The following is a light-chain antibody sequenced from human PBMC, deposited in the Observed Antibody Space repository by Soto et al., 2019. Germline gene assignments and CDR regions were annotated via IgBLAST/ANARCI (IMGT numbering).Light chain of an antibody. V-gene: IGKV3-15*01. CDR2: GAS. J-gene: IGKJ1*01. CDR3: QQYNNWPRT. CDR1: RSVGSY. Sequence: EVVMTQSPATLYVSPGERATLSCRASRSVGSYLAWYQQKPGQAPRLLIYGASTRAAGISPRFSGGGSGTEFTLTISSLQSEDFAVYYCQQYNNWPRTFGQGTKVGIK.